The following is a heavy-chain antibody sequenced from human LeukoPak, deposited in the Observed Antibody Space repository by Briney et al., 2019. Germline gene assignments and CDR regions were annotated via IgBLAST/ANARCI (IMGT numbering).Heavy chain of an antibody. D-gene: IGHD2-15*01. CDR3: AGARRGYCSGGSCYSLGY. Sequence: ASVKVSCTASGYTFTGYYMHWVRQAPGQGLEWMGWINPNSGGTNYAQKFQGRVTMTRDTSISTAYMELSRLRSDDTAVYYCAGARRGYCSGGSCYSLGYWGQGTLVTVSS. CDR1: GYTFTGYY. V-gene: IGHV1-2*02. J-gene: IGHJ4*02. CDR2: INPNSGGT.